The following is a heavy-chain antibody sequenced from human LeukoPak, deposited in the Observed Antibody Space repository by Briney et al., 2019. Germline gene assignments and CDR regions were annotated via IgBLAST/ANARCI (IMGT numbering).Heavy chain of an antibody. CDR1: GHTFGDHY. CDR3: ARVLLRTGIPEGFDP. J-gene: IGHJ5*02. D-gene: IGHD1-14*01. CDR2: INPNSGGT. V-gene: IGHV1-2*02. Sequence: ASVKVSCKASGHTFGDHYMHWVRQAPGQGLEWMGWINPNSGGTKYAQRFQGRVTMTRDTSISTAYMELRRLRSDDTAVNYCARVLLRTGIPEGFDPWGQGTLVTVSS.